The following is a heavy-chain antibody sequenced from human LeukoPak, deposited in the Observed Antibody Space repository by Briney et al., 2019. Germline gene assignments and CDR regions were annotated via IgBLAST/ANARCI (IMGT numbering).Heavy chain of an antibody. CDR1: GFTFSSYA. J-gene: IGHJ6*03. D-gene: IGHD3-10*01. CDR2: ISYDGSNK. CDR3: AKDYGSGSYSIHHYYYYMDV. V-gene: IGHV3-30*04. Sequence: GGSLRLSCAASGFTFSSYAMHWVRQAPGKGLEWVAVISYDGSNKYYADSVKGRFTISRDNSKNTLYLQMNSLRAEDTAVYYCAKDYGSGSYSIHHYYYYMDVWGKGTTVTISS.